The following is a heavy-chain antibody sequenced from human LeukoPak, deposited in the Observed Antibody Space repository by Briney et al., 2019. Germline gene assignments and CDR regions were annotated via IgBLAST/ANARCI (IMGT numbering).Heavy chain of an antibody. V-gene: IGHV3-30*03. CDR1: GFTFSSYG. CDR3: ASTAGAFDI. CDR2: ISYDGSNK. Sequence: PGGSLRLSCAASGFTFSSYGMHWVRQAPGKGLEWVAVISYDGSNKYYADSVKGRFTISRDNSKNTLYLQMNSLRAEDTAVYYCASTAGAFDIWGQGTMVTVSS. J-gene: IGHJ3*02.